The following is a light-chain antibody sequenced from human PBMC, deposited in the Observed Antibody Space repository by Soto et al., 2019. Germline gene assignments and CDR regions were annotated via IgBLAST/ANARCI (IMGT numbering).Light chain of an antibody. CDR1: QSVSSSY. J-gene: IGKJ4*01. Sequence: EIVLTQSPGTLSLSPGERATLSCSASQSVSSSYLAWYQQKPGQAPRLLIYGASSRATGIPDRFSGSGSGTDFTLTISRMELEDCAVYYCQQYGSSPLTFGGGIKVEIK. CDR2: GAS. CDR3: QQYGSSPLT. V-gene: IGKV3-20*01.